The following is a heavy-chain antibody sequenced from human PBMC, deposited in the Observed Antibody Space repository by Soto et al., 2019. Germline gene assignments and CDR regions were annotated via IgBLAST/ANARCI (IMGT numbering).Heavy chain of an antibody. CDR1: GDSISSSKW. CDR2: IYHSGST. D-gene: IGHD6-13*01. CDR3: GRGERKQQRDY. Sequence: SETLSLTCAVSGDSISSSKWWSWVRQPPGKGLEWIGEIYHSGSTNYNPSLKSRVIISVDKSKNQFSLKLSPATDPDTSTQYQGRGERKQQRDYWGQGTLVTVSS. V-gene: IGHV4-4*02. J-gene: IGHJ4*02.